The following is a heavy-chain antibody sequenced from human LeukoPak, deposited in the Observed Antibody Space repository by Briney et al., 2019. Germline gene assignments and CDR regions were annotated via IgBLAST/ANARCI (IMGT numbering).Heavy chain of an antibody. CDR2: IYYSGST. Sequence: SETLSLTCTVSGGSISSYYWSWIRQPPGKGLEWIGYIYYSGSTNYNPSLKSRVTISVDTSKNHVSLKLSSVTAADTAVDYCAKDRSVRYFDWLSDYYYGMDVWGQGTTVTVSS. V-gene: IGHV4-59*01. J-gene: IGHJ6*02. D-gene: IGHD3-9*01. CDR1: GGSISSYY. CDR3: AKDRSVRYFDWLSDYYYGMDV.